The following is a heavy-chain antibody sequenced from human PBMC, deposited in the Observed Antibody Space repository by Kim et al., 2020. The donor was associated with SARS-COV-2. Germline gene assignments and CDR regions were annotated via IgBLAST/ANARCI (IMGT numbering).Heavy chain of an antibody. J-gene: IGHJ4*02. CDR3: ARHDRVSSGWFGFDY. D-gene: IGHD6-19*01. CDR1: GGSISSYY. CDR2: IYYSGST. Sequence: SETLSLTCTVSGGSISSYYWSWIRQPPGKGLEWIGYIYYSGSTNYNPSLKSRVTISVDTSKNQFSLKLSSVTAADTAVYYCARHDRVSSGWFGFDYWGQGTLVTVSS. V-gene: IGHV4-59*08.